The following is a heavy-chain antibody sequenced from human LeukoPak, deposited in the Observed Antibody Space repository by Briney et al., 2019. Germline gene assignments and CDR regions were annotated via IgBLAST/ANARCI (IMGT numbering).Heavy chain of an antibody. D-gene: IGHD4-17*01. V-gene: IGHV1-18*01. Sequence: ASVKVSCKASGYSFTSYGISWVRQAPGQGLEWMGWISAYNGNTNYTQKFQGRVTMTTDTSTSTAYMELRSLRSDDTAVYYCARGGTTGYYYYYYMDVWGEGTTVTVSS. CDR2: ISAYNGNT. CDR3: ARGGTTGYYYYYYMDV. J-gene: IGHJ6*03. CDR1: GYSFTSYG.